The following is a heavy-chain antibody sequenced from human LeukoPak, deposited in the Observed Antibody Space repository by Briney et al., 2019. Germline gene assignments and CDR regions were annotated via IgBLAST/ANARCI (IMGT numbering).Heavy chain of an antibody. V-gene: IGHV4-39*01. CDR1: GGSISSSSYY. Sequence: SETLSLTCTVSGGSISSSSYYWGWIRQPPGKGLEWIGSIYYSGSTYYNPSLKSRVTISVDTSKNQFSLKLSSVTAADTAVYYCARHSEIVGATRSLYYYMDVWGKGTTLTVSS. J-gene: IGHJ6*03. D-gene: IGHD1-26*01. CDR3: ARHSEIVGATRSLYYYMDV. CDR2: IYYSGST.